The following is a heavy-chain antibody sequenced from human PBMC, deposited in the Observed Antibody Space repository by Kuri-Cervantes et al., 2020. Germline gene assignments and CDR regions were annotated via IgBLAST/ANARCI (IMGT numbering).Heavy chain of an antibody. CDR3: ARGVITFGGVIVTFDY. CDR2: ISSSSSYI. V-gene: IGHV3-21*01. CDR1: GFTFSSYG. Sequence: GESLKISCAASGFTFSSYGMNWVRQAPGKGLEWVSSISSSSSYIYYADSVKGRFTISRDNAKNSLYLQMNSLRAEDTAVYYCARGVITFGGVIVTFDYWGQGNLVNVSS. D-gene: IGHD3-16*02. J-gene: IGHJ4*01.